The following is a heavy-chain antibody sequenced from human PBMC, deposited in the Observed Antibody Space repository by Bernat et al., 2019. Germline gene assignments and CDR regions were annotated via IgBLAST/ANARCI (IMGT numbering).Heavy chain of an antibody. CDR3: ARDRGRDGLLWFRELLYEGYYYYYYMDV. D-gene: IGHD3-10*01. Sequence: QVQLVQSGAEVKKPGASVKVSCKASGYTFTSYGISWVRQAPGQGLEWMGWISAYNGNTNYAQKLRGRVTMTTDTSTSTAYMELRSLRSDDTAVYYCARDRGRDGLLWFRELLYEGYYYYYYMDVWGQGTLVTVSS. CDR2: ISAYNGNT. J-gene: IGHJ6*03. CDR1: GYTFTSYG. V-gene: IGHV1-18*04.